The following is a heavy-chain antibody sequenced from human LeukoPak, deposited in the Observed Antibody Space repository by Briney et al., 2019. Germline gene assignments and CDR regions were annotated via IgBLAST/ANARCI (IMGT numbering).Heavy chain of an antibody. V-gene: IGHV4-61*05. CDR2: IYYSGST. CDR3: ARLNYDFWSGSAPYYFDY. J-gene: IGHJ4*02. Sequence: PSETLSLTCTVSGGSISSSSYYWSWIRQPPGKGLEWIGYIYYSGSTNYNPSLKSRVTISVDTSKNQFSLKLSSVTAADTAVYYCARLNYDFWSGSAPYYFDYWGQGTLVTVSS. CDR1: GGSISSSSYY. D-gene: IGHD3-3*01.